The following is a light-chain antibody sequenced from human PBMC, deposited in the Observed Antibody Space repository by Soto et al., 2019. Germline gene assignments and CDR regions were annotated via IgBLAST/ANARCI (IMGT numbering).Light chain of an antibody. Sequence: QSVLTQPASVSGSPGQSITISCNGTSSDVGGYNYVSWYQQHPGKAPKLMIYEVSNRPSGVSNRFSGYKSGNTASLTISGLQAEDEADYYCSSYTSSSTRVFGTGTKGTVL. J-gene: IGLJ1*01. CDR2: EVS. V-gene: IGLV2-14*01. CDR1: SSDVGGYNY. CDR3: SSYTSSSTRV.